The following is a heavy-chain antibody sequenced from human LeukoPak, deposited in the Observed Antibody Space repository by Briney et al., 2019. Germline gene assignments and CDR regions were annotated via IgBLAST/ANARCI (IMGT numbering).Heavy chain of an antibody. V-gene: IGHV3-7*01. J-gene: IGHJ4*02. CDR3: ARFPTHYYFDY. CDR1: GFTFSSHW. CDR2: IKLDGSEK. Sequence: GGSLRLSCGASGFTFSSHWISWVRQAPGKGLEWVANIKLDGSEKYYVDSVKGRFTISRDNAKNSLYLQMNSLRAEDTAVYYCARFPTHYYFDYWGQGTLVTVSS.